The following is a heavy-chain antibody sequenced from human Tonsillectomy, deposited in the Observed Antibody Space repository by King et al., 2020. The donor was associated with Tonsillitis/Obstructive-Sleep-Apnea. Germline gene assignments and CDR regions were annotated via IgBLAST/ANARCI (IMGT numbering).Heavy chain of an antibody. J-gene: IGHJ4*02. CDR3: ARVSDGDYVFDY. D-gene: IGHD4-17*01. V-gene: IGHV3-74*01. CDR2: INSDCSST. Sequence: VQLVESGGGLVQPGVSLRLSCSASGFTFSSYWMHWVGQAPGKGLVWVSRINSDCSSTSYADSVKGRFTISRDNAKNTLYLQMNSLRAEDTAVYYCARVSDGDYVFDYWGQGTLVTVSS. CDR1: GFTFSSYW.